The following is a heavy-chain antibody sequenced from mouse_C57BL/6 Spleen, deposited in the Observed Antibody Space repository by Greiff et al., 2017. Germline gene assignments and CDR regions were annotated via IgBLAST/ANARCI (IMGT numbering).Heavy chain of an antibody. Sequence: EVHLVESGGGLVQPGGSLSLSCAASGFTFTDYYMSWVRQPPGKALEWLGFIRNKANGYTTEYSASVKGRFTISRDNSQRILYLQMNALRAEDSATYYCARYMGLRQGFDYWGQGTTLTVSS. CDR1: GFTFTDYY. CDR3: ARYMGLRQGFDY. J-gene: IGHJ2*01. D-gene: IGHD1-2*01. V-gene: IGHV7-3*01. CDR2: IRNKANGYTT.